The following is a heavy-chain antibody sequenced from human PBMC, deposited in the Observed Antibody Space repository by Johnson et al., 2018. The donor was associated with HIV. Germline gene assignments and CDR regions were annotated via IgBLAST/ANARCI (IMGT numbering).Heavy chain of an antibody. CDR2: ISSSGNTI. Sequence: QVQLVESGGGLVKAGGSLRLSCAASGFTFSDYYMSWIRQAPGKGLEWVSYISSSGNTIYYADSVKGRFTISRDNSKNTLYLQMNSLRTEDTAVYYSVKGRGYYDAFDIWGQGTMVTVSS. CDR1: GFTFSDYY. V-gene: IGHV3-11*04. CDR3: VKGRGYYDAFDI. J-gene: IGHJ3*02. D-gene: IGHD3-22*01.